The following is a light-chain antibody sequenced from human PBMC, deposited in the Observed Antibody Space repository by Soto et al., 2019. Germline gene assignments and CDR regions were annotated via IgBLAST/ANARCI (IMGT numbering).Light chain of an antibody. CDR1: SSDVGGYNY. CDR3: SSYAGSNKLL. CDR2: EVN. Sequence: QPVLTQPPSASGSPGQSVTISCTGTSSDVGGYNYVSWYQQHPGKAPKLMIYEVNKRPSGVPDRFSGSKSGNTASLTVSGLQGEDEADYYCSSYAGSNKLLFGGGTKLTVL. V-gene: IGLV2-8*01. J-gene: IGLJ2*01.